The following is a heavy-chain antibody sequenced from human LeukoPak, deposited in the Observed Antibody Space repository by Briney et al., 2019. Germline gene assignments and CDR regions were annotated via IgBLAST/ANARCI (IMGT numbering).Heavy chain of an antibody. D-gene: IGHD6-6*01. CDR2: INPNSGGT. CDR3: ARVGPITARKNYFDY. Sequence: ASVKVSCKAAGYTFTAYYIHWVRQAPGQGLEWMGWINPNSGGTNSAQKFQGRVTMTRDSSISTAYMEISRLTSDDTAVYHCARVGPITARKNYFDYWGQGTLVTVSS. J-gene: IGHJ4*02. CDR1: GYTFTAYY. V-gene: IGHV1-2*02.